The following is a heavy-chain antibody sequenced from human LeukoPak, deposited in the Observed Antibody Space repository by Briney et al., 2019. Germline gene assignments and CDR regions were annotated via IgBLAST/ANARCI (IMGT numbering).Heavy chain of an antibody. CDR3: TKDMRRVGRDYSNYFDY. D-gene: IGHD4-11*01. Sequence: GGSLRLSCAPSGFTFRRHAMHWVRQAPGKGLEWVAFIKYDGSERRYADSVKGRFTISRDDSKGRLYLQMNSLTAEDTAVYYCTKDMRRVGRDYSNYFDYWGQGTLVTVSS. J-gene: IGHJ4*02. CDR1: GFTFRRHA. V-gene: IGHV3-30*02. CDR2: IKYDGSER.